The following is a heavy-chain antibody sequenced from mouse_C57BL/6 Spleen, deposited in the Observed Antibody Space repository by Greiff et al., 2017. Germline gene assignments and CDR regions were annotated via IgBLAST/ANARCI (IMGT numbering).Heavy chain of an antibody. Sequence: QVQLKESGPGILQPSQTLSLTCSFSGFSLSTFGMGVGWIRQPSGKGLEWLAHIWWDDDKYYNPALKSRLTISKDTSKNQVFLKIANVDTADTATYYCARNYYYGSSYYAMDYWGQGTSVTVSS. J-gene: IGHJ4*01. CDR1: GFSLSTFGMG. V-gene: IGHV8-8*01. D-gene: IGHD1-1*01. CDR3: ARNYYYGSSYYAMDY. CDR2: IWWDDDK.